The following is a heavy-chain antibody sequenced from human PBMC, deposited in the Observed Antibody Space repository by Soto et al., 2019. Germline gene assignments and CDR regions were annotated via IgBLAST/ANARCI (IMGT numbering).Heavy chain of an antibody. CDR1: GFTFSSYA. CDR2: ISGSGDST. D-gene: IGHD1-26*01. V-gene: IGHV3-23*01. Sequence: EVQLLESGGGLVQPGGSLRLSCAASGFTFSSYAMRWVRQAPVKGLEWVSAISGSGDSTYYADSVKGRFTISRDNSKNKLYLQMNSLRAEDTAVYYCARRGSGSYYDYWGQGTLVTVSS. J-gene: IGHJ4*02. CDR3: ARRGSGSYYDY.